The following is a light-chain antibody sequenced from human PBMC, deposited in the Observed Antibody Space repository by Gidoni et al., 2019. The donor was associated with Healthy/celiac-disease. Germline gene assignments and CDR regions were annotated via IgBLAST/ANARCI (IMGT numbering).Light chain of an antibody. CDR2: GAS. V-gene: IGKV3-20*01. CDR3: QQYDSSALT. CDR1: QSVSSSY. Sequence: IVLTQPPGTLSLSPGERATLSCRASQSVSSSYLAWYQQKPGQAPRLLIYGASSRATGIPDRFSDSGSGTDFTLTISRLEPEDFAVYYCQQYDSSALTFGGXTKVEIK. J-gene: IGKJ4*01.